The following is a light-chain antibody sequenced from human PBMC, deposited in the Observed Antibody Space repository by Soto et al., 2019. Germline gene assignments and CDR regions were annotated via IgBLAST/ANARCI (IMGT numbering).Light chain of an antibody. CDR3: QQYGSSPFT. Sequence: ERVMTQSPGTLSVSPGERATLSCRASKSVSSSYLAWYQQKPGQAPRLLIYGASSRATGIPDRFSGSGSGTDFTLTISRLEPEDFAVYYCQQYGSSPFTFGQGTRLEIK. CDR2: GAS. J-gene: IGKJ5*01. V-gene: IGKV3-20*01. CDR1: KSVSSSY.